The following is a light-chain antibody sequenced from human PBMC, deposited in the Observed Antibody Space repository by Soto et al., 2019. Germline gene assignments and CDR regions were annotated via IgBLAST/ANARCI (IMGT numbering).Light chain of an antibody. CDR3: QQYNNWPRT. CDR2: GAS. CDR1: QSVSSN. V-gene: IGKV3-15*01. Sequence: EIVMTQSPATLSVSPGERGTLSCRAGQSVSSNLAWYQQKPGQAPRLLIYGASTRATGIPARFSGSRSGTEFTLTISRLQSEDFAVYYCQQYNNWPRTFGQGAKVEIK. J-gene: IGKJ1*01.